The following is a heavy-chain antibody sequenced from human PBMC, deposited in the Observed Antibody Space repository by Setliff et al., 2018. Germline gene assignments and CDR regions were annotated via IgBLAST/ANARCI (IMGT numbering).Heavy chain of an antibody. CDR1: GGSFSGYY. Sequence: PSETLSLTCAVYGGSFSGYYWSWIRQPPGKGLEWNGEINHSGSTNYNPSLKSRVTISVDTSKNQFSLKLSSVTAADTAVYYCARGYGYSSGWYRVYFDYWGQGTLVTVSS. D-gene: IGHD6-19*01. CDR3: ARGYGYSSGWYRVYFDY. V-gene: IGHV4-34*01. J-gene: IGHJ4*02. CDR2: INHSGST.